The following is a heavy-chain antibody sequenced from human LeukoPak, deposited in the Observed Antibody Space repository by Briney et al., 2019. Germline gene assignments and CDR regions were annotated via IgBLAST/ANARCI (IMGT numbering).Heavy chain of an antibody. Sequence: PGGSLRLSCAASGFTVSSNYMSWVRQAPGKGLEWVSVIYSGGSTYYADSVKGRFTISRDNSKNTLYLQMNSLRAEDTAVYYCARAGPFYSGNYLGFWGQGTLVTVSS. J-gene: IGHJ4*02. CDR2: IYSGGST. CDR1: GFTVSSNY. CDR3: ARAGPFYSGNYLGF. D-gene: IGHD1-26*01. V-gene: IGHV3-53*01.